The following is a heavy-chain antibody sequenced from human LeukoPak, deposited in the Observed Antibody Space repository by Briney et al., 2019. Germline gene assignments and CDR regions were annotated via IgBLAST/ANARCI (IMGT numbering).Heavy chain of an antibody. Sequence: PSETLSLTCTVSGGSISSGGYYWSWIRQHPGKGLEWIGYIYYSGSTYYNPSLKSRVTISVDTSKNQFSLKLSSVTAADTAVYYCARGRVLLWFGELGSYYYGMDVWGQGTTVTVSS. CDR1: GGSISSGGYY. CDR3: ARGRVLLWFGELGSYYYGMDV. J-gene: IGHJ6*02. CDR2: IYYSGST. D-gene: IGHD3-10*01. V-gene: IGHV4-31*03.